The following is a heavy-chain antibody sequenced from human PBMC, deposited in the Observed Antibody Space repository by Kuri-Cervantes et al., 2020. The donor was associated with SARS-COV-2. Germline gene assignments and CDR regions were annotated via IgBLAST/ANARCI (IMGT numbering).Heavy chain of an antibody. V-gene: IGHV1-46*01. D-gene: IGHD4-17*01. CDR1: GYTFTSYY. J-gene: IGHJ4*02. CDR3: ERSPSNGDYDGWFDY. Sequence: ASVKVSCKASGYTFTSYYMHWVRQAPGQGLEWMGIINPSGGSTSYAQKFQGRVTMTRDTSTSTVYMELSSLRSEDTAVYYCERSPSNGDYDGWFDYWGQGTLVTVSS. CDR2: INPSGGST.